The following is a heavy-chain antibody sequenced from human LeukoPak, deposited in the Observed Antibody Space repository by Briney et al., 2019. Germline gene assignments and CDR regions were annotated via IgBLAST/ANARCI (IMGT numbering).Heavy chain of an antibody. V-gene: IGHV4-34*01. CDR3: ARHGNYYGSGSYY. CDR2: INYSGST. J-gene: IGHJ4*02. D-gene: IGHD3-10*01. CDR1: GGSFSGYY. Sequence: SETLSLTCAVYGGSFSGYYWNWIRRPPGKGLEWIGEINYSGSTNYNPSLKSRVTISVDTSKNQFSLKLSSVTAADTAVYYCARHGNYYGSGSYYWGQGTLVIVSP.